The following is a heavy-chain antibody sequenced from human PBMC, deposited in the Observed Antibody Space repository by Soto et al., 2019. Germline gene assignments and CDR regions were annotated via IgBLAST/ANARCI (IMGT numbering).Heavy chain of an antibody. CDR3: ARDRPLLWFGELLFDI. Sequence: ASVKVSCKASGYTFTSYGISWVRQAPEQGLEWMGWISAYNGNTNYAQKLQGRVTMTTDTSTSTAYMELRSLRSDDTAVYYCARDRPLLWFGELLFDIWGQGTMVTVSS. J-gene: IGHJ3*02. CDR2: ISAYNGNT. CDR1: GYTFTSYG. D-gene: IGHD3-10*01. V-gene: IGHV1-18*04.